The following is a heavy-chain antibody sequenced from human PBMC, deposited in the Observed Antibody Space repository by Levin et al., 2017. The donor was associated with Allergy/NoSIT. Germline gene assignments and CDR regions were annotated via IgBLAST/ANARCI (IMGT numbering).Heavy chain of an antibody. V-gene: IGHV3-23*01. D-gene: IGHD1-1*01. J-gene: IGHJ4*02. CDR2: ISGGGDNT. CDR1: GFTFSNYA. CDR3: AKKKNWNSRFFDY. Sequence: GGSLRLSCAVSGFTFSNYAMSWVRQAPGKGLEWVSSISGGGDNTYYADSVKGRFTISRDNSKNTLYLQVNSLRAEDAALYYCAKKKNWNSRFFDYWGQGTLVTVSS.